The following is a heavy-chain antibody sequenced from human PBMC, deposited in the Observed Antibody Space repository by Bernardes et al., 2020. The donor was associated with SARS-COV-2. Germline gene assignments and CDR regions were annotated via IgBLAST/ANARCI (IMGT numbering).Heavy chain of an antibody. D-gene: IGHD3-22*01. CDR2: IYHSGST. CDR3: ARDTRGWYYYDSSGFDY. Sequence: SETLSLTCAVSGYSISSGYYWGWIRQPPGKGLEWIGSIYHSGSTYYNPSLKSRVTISVDTSKNQFSLKLSSVTAADTAVYYCARDTRGWYYYDSSGFDYWGQGTLVTVSS. V-gene: IGHV4-38-2*02. J-gene: IGHJ4*02. CDR1: GYSISSGYY.